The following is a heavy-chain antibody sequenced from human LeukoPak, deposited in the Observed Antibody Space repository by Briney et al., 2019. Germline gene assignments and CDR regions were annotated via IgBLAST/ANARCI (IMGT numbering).Heavy chain of an antibody. CDR2: IYYSGST. CDR1: GFTFSKAW. CDR3: ARDLDGFDY. Sequence: SGGSLRLSCAASGFTFSKAWMSWVRQAPGKGLEWIGYIYYSGSTNYNPSLKSRVTISVDTSKNQFSLKLSSVTAADTAVYYCARDLDGFDYWGQGTLVTVSS. D-gene: IGHD1-1*01. V-gene: IGHV4-59*01. J-gene: IGHJ4*02.